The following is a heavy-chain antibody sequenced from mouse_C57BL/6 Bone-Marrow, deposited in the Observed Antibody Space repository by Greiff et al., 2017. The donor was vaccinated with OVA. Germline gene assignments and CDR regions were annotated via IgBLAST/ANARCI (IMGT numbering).Heavy chain of an antibody. CDR1: GYTFTSYG. V-gene: IGHV1-81*01. Sequence: VQLQQSGAELARPGASVKLSCKASGYTFTSYGISWVKQRTGQGLEWIGEIYPRSGNTYYNEKFKGKATLTADKSSSTVYMELRSLTSEDSAVYFCAKFPWFAYWGQGTLVTVSA. CDR3: AKFPWFAY. CDR2: IYPRSGNT. J-gene: IGHJ3*01.